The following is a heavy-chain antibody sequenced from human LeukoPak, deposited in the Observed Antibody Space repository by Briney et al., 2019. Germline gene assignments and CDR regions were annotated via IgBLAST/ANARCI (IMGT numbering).Heavy chain of an antibody. CDR1: GFTFSSYA. J-gene: IGHJ4*02. CDR2: ISGSGSTT. CDR3: AKCLAEPGTCYFEH. D-gene: IGHD1-1*01. Sequence: PGGSLRLSCAASGFTFSSYAMTWVRQAPGKGLEWVSGISGSGSTTYYADSVKGRFTISRDNSKNTLYLQMNSLRAEDTAVYYYAKCLAEPGTCYFEHWGQGTLVTVSS. V-gene: IGHV3-23*01.